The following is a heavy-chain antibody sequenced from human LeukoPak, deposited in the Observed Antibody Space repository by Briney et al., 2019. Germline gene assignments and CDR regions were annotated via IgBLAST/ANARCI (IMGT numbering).Heavy chain of an antibody. D-gene: IGHD6-13*01. V-gene: IGHV4-59*12. CDR2: IYYSGST. J-gene: IGHJ1*01. CDR3: ARDGDYSSSYQSGDFQH. Sequence: SETLSLTCTVSGGSISSYYWSWIRQPPGKGLEWIGYIYYSGSTNYNPSLKSRVTISVDTSKNQFSLKLSSVTAADTAVYYCARDGDYSSSYQSGDFQHWGQGTLVTVSS. CDR1: GGSISSYY.